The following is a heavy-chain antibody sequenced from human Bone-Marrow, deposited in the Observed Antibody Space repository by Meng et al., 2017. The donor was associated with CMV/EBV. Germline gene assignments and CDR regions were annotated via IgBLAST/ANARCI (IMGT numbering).Heavy chain of an antibody. J-gene: IGHJ4*02. CDR1: GFIFSSHS. Sequence: GESLKISCAASGFIFSSHSMNWVRQAPGKGLEWVSYISPSNRTIYYADSVKGRFTISRDNSENTLYLQMNSLRAEDTAVYYCTTGHFDYWGQGMLVTGSS. V-gene: IGHV3-48*01. CDR2: ISPSNRTI. CDR3: TTGHFDY.